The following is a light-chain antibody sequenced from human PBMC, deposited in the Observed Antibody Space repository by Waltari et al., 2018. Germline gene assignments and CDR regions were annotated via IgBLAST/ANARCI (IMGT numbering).Light chain of an antibody. CDR3: QQRRDWPLT. J-gene: IGKJ4*01. CDR2: DAS. V-gene: IGKV3-11*01. Sequence: EIVLTQSPATLSLSPGERATLSCRASQNVNNYLAWYQQKPGQAPWLVIYDASNRATGIPVRFSGSGSGTDFTLTISSLEPEDFAVYYCQQRRDWPLTFGGGTQLEIK. CDR1: QNVNNY.